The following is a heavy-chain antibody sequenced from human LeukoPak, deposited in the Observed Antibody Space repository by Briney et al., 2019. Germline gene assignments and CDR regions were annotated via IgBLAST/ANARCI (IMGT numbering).Heavy chain of an antibody. J-gene: IGHJ4*02. CDR1: GFTFSSYW. D-gene: IGHD4-17*01. CDR2: IKRDGSEK. Sequence: GGSLRLSCAASGFTFSSYWMSWVRQAPGKGLEWVANIKRDGSEKYYVDSVEGRFTISRDNAKNSLYLQMNSLRAEDTAVYYCARVSPNTVTTLQYFDYWGQGTLVTVSS. CDR3: ARVSPNTVTTLQYFDY. V-gene: IGHV3-7*01.